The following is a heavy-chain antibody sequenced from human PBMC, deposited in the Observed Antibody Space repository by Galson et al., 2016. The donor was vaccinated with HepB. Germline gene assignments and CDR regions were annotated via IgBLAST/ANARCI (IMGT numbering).Heavy chain of an antibody. V-gene: IGHV6-1*01. CDR3: TRGYIQNGMNV. Sequence: CAISGDSVTSDNTCWNWIRQSPSRGLEWLGRTYYRSKWFNDYADSVKSRITVTSDTSKNQFSLQLDSVTPDDTATYFCTRGYIQNGMNVWGQGTTVTVSS. CDR1: GDSVTSDNTC. D-gene: IGHD5-24*01. CDR2: TYYRSKWFN. J-gene: IGHJ6*02.